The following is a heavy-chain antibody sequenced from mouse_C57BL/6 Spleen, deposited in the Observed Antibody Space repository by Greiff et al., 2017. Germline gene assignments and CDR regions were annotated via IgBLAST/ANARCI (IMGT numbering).Heavy chain of an antibody. D-gene: IGHD3-2*02. Sequence: QVQLQQPGAELVRPGTSVKLSCKASGYTFTSYWMHWVKQRPGQGLEWIGVIDPSASYTNYNQKFKGKATLTVDTSSSTAYMQLSSLTSEDSAVYYCARKGAAQATSAWFAYWGQGTLVTVSA. CDR3: ARKGAAQATSAWFAY. J-gene: IGHJ3*01. CDR2: IDPSASYT. CDR1: GYTFTSYW. V-gene: IGHV1-59*01.